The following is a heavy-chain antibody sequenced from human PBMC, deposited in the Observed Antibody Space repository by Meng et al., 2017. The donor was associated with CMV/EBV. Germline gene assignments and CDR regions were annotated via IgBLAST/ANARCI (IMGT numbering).Heavy chain of an antibody. D-gene: IGHD3-16*01. CDR2: TGSSGTTI. V-gene: IGHV3-11*01. Sequence: SCAASGFTFSDYYMSWIRQAPGKGLEWVSYTGSSGTTIYYADSVKGRFTISRDNAKNSLYLQMNSLRAEDTAVYYCARVKGAREYFQHWGQGTLVTVSS. J-gene: IGHJ1*01. CDR1: GFTFSDYY. CDR3: ARVKGAREYFQH.